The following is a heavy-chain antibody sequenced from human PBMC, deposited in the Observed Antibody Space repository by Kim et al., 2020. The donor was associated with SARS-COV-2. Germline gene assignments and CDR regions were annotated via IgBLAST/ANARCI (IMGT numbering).Heavy chain of an antibody. CDR2: IYYSGST. CDR3: AREHVALPLYYFDY. V-gene: IGHV4-31*03. D-gene: IGHD5-12*01. J-gene: IGHJ4*02. Sequence: SETLSLTCTVSGGSISSGGYYWSWIRQHPGKGLEWIGYIYYSGSTYYNPSLKSRVTISVDTSKNQFSLKLSSVTAADTAVYYCAREHVALPLYYFDYWGQGTLVTVSS. CDR1: GGSISSGGYY.